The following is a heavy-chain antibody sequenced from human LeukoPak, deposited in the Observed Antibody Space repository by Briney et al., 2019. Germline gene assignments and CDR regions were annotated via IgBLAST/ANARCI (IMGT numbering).Heavy chain of an antibody. J-gene: IGHJ6*04. CDR3: ARERAGYCSGGSCYSVRYYYGMDV. CDR1: GFTFSSYE. Sequence: GGSLRLSCAASGFTFSSYEMNWVRQAPGKGLEWVSYISSSGSTIYYADSVKGRFTISRDNAKNSLYLQMNSLRAEDTAVYYCARERAGYCSGGSCYSVRYYYGMDVWGKGTTATVSS. D-gene: IGHD2-15*01. CDR2: ISSSGSTI. V-gene: IGHV3-48*03.